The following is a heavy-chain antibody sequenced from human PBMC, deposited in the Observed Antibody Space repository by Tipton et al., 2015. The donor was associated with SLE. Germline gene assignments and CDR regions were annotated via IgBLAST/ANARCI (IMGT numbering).Heavy chain of an antibody. CDR3: ARGGGSPSY. CDR2: IYTSGST. D-gene: IGHD2-15*01. J-gene: IGHJ4*02. CDR1: GGSFSGYY. V-gene: IGHV4-34*01. Sequence: TLSLTCAVYGGSFSGYYWSWIRQPPGKGLEWIGYIYTSGSTNYNPSLKSRVTISVDMSKNQFSLKLTSVTAADTAVYYCARGGGSPSYWGQGTLVTVSS.